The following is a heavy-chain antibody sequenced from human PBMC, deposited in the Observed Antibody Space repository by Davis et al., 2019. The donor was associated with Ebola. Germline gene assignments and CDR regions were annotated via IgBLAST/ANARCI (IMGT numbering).Heavy chain of an antibody. CDR3: ARDVY. J-gene: IGHJ4*02. CDR2: IKEDGTER. V-gene: IGHV3-7*01. CDR1: GFTVNSYW. Sequence: LSLTCAASGFTVNSYWMSWVRRAPGKGLEWVANIKEDGTERDYGHSVKGRFTISRDDATNSLYLQMNNLRAEDTAVYYCARDVYWGQGILVTVSS.